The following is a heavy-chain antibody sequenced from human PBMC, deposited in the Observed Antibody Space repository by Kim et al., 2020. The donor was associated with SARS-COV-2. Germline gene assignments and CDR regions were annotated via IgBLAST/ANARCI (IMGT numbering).Heavy chain of an antibody. CDR3: ARHSGDFDWLLRTNTYFDY. V-gene: IGHV5-51*01. Sequence: GESLKISCKGSGYSFTSYWIGCVRQMPGKGLEWMGIIYPGDSDTRYSPSFQGQVTISADKSISTAYLQWSSLKASDTAMYYCARHSGDFDWLLRTNTYFDYWGQGTLVTVSS. CDR2: IYPGDSDT. D-gene: IGHD3-9*01. CDR1: GYSFTSYW. J-gene: IGHJ4*02.